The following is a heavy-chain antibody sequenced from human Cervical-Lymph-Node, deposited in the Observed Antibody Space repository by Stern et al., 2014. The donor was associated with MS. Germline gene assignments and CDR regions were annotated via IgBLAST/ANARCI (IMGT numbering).Heavy chain of an antibody. V-gene: IGHV1-46*01. CDR3: ARGLERKVGRGY. CDR1: GYILTTYY. J-gene: IGHJ4*02. Sequence: VQLEESGGEVKKPGASVKVSCQASGYILTTYYIHWVRQAPGQGLEWMGIINPSDGSTEYAQRFQGRITMTRDTSTSTVYMELNSLRSEDTAVYYCARGLERKVGRGYWGQGTLVTVS. D-gene: IGHD1-1*01. CDR2: INPSDGST.